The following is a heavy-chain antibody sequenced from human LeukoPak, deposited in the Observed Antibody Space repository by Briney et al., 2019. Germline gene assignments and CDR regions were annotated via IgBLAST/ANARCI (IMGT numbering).Heavy chain of an antibody. V-gene: IGHV1-69*05. Sequence: GASVKVSCKASGGTFSSYAISWVRQAPGQGLEWMGGTIPIFGTAHYAQKFQGRVTITTDESTSTVYMELSSLRSEDTAVYYCARDRSFSSPDAFDIWGQGTMVTVSS. J-gene: IGHJ3*02. CDR3: ARDRSFSSPDAFDI. D-gene: IGHD6-6*01. CDR2: TIPIFGTA. CDR1: GGTFSSYA.